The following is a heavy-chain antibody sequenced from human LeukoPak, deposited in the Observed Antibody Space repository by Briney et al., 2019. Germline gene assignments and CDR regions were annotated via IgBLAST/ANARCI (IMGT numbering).Heavy chain of an antibody. CDR2: ISYRGYKT. CDR3: AKDWSCDY. D-gene: IGHD1-26*01. CDR1: VFTFSSYP. Sequence: PGGSLRLSCAASVFTFSSYPMTWVRQAPGKGLECVSAISYRGYKTHYADSVKGRFTISRDNYTTALYLQMSSLRAEDTAIYDCAKDWSCDYWGQGTLVTVSS. J-gene: IGHJ4*02. V-gene: IGHV3-23*01.